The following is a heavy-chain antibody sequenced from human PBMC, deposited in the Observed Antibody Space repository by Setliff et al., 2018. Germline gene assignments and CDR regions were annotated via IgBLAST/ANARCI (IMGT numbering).Heavy chain of an antibody. D-gene: IGHD1-26*01. CDR1: GYTFNTYH. V-gene: IGHV1-46*02. Sequence: ASVKVSCKASGYTFNTYHIHWVRQAPGQGLEWMGIINPTSGGRRYTQKFQGRVILTRDTSTSTAYMELSSLRFDDTAIYYCARGRIGSTWTGDYWGQGTLVTVSS. CDR2: INPTSGGR. J-gene: IGHJ4*02. CDR3: ARGRIGSTWTGDY.